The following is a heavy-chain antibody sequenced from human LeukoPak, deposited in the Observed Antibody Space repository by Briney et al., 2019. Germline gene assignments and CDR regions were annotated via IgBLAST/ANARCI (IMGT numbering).Heavy chain of an antibody. CDR1: GYTFTGYY. D-gene: IGHD2-15*01. V-gene: IGHV1-2*02. CDR3: ARDLRVILKKTYNRFDP. Sequence: ASVWVSCKASGYTFTGYYMHWVRQTPGQGLEWMGWINPNSGGTNYAQKFQGRVTMTRDTSISTAYMGLSRLRSDDTAVYYCARDLRVILKKTYNRFDPWGQGTLVTVSS. J-gene: IGHJ5*01. CDR2: INPNSGGT.